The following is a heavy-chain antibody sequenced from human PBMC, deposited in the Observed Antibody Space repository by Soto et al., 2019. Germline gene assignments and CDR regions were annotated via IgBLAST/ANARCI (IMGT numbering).Heavy chain of an antibody. CDR3: ARDLRLRAGTNNGMDV. CDR1: GYTFTSYY. J-gene: IGHJ6*02. D-gene: IGHD1-7*01. V-gene: IGHV1-46*01. Sequence: ASVKVSCTASGYTFTSYYMHWVRQAPGQGLEWMGIINPSGGSTSYAQKLQGRVTMTRDTSTSTVYMELSSLRSEDTAVYYCARDLRLRAGTNNGMDVWGQGTTVTVSS. CDR2: INPSGGST.